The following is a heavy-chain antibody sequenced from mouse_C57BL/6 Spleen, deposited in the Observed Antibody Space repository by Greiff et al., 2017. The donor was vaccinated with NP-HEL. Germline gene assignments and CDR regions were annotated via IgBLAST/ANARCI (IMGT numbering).Heavy chain of an antibody. CDR1: GYTFTSYW. Sequence: QVQLQQPGAELVMPGASVKLSCKASGYTFTSYWMHWVKQRPGQGLEWIGEIDPSDSYTNYNQKFKGKSTLTVDKSSSTAYMQLSSLTSEDSAVYYCARKGWVYYFDDWGQGTTLTVSS. CDR3: ARKGWVYYFDD. V-gene: IGHV1-69*01. CDR2: IDPSDSYT. J-gene: IGHJ2*01. D-gene: IGHD3-2*02.